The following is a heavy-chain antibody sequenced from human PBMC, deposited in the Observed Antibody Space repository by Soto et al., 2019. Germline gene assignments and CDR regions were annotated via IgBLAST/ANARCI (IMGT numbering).Heavy chain of an antibody. CDR1: GYTFTNYW. Sequence: PGESLKISCKGSGYTFTNYWIGWVRQMPGKGLEWMGIIYPGDSDTRYSPSFQGQVTISADKSISTAYLQWSSLKASDTAMYYCARTPGSYLYYFDYWGQGTPVTVSS. V-gene: IGHV5-51*01. D-gene: IGHD1-26*01. CDR2: IYPGDSDT. CDR3: ARTPGSYLYYFDY. J-gene: IGHJ4*02.